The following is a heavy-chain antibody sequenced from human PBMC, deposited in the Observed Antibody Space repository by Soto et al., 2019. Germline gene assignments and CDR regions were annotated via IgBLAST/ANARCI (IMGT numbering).Heavy chain of an antibody. CDR3: AKDHQGYPFSNDPLDY. J-gene: IGHJ4*02. V-gene: IGHV3-30*18. Sequence: GGSLRLSCAASGFTFSSYGMHWVRQAPGKGLEWVAVISYDGSNKYYADSVKGRFTISRDNSKNTLYLQMNSLRAEDTAVYYCAKDHQGYPFSNDPLDYWGQGTLVTVSS. CDR2: ISYDGSNK. D-gene: IGHD1-1*01. CDR1: GFTFSSYG.